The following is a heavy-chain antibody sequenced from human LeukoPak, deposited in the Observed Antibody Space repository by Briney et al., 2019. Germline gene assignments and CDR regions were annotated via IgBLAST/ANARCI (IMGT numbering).Heavy chain of an antibody. V-gene: IGHV3-53*01. CDR2: IYSGGST. CDR1: GFTVSSNY. Sequence: GGSLRLSCAASGFTVSSNYMSWVRQAPGKGLEWVSVIYSGGSTYYADSVKGRFTISRDNSKNTLYLQMNSLRAEDTAVYYCARAFLPSVVTPFDYWGQGTLVTVSS. J-gene: IGHJ4*02. CDR3: ARAFLPSVVTPFDY. D-gene: IGHD4-23*01.